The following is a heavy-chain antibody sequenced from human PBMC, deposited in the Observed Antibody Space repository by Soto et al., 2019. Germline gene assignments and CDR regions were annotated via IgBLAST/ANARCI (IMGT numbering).Heavy chain of an antibody. V-gene: IGHV3-30-3*01. D-gene: IGHD3-9*01. Sequence: PGGSLRLSCAASGFTFSSYAMHWVRQAPGKGLEWVAVISYDGSNKYYADSVKGRFTISRDNSKNTLYLQMNSLRAEDTAVYYCARDEAGYDILTGYPSFDYWGQGTLVTVSS. CDR2: ISYDGSNK. CDR3: ARDEAGYDILTGYPSFDY. J-gene: IGHJ4*02. CDR1: GFTFSSYA.